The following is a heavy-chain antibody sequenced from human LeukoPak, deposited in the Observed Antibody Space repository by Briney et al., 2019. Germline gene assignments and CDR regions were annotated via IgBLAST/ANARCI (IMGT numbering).Heavy chain of an antibody. V-gene: IGHV3-23*01. Sequence: GGSLRLSCAASGFTFSSYAMSWVRQAPGKGLEWVSAISGSGGSTYYADSVKGRFTISRDNSKNTLYLQMNSLRAEDTAVYYCANVMYFDWLLSPNFDYWGQGTLVTVSS. D-gene: IGHD3-9*01. J-gene: IGHJ4*02. CDR3: ANVMYFDWLLSPNFDY. CDR2: ISGSGGST. CDR1: GFTFSSYA.